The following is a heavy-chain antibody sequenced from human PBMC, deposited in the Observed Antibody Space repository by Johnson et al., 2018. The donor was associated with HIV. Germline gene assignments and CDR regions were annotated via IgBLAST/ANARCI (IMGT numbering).Heavy chain of an antibody. J-gene: IGHJ3*02. D-gene: IGHD3/OR15-3a*01. CDR3: ARDLGVDWSKCAFDI. Sequence: VQVVESGGGLIQPGGSLRLSCAASGFPVSRNYMTWVRQAPGKGLECVSVIYSGGSTYYADSVKGRFTISRDNSKNTLYLQMNSLRAEDTAVYYCARDLGVDWSKCAFDIWGQGTMVTVSS. CDR1: GFPVSRNY. CDR2: IYSGGST. V-gene: IGHV3-66*01.